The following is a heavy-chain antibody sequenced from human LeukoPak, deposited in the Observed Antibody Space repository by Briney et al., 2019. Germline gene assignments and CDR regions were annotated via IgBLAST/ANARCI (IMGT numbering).Heavy chain of an antibody. CDR3: ARGWDYDSGGRPTAYVY. V-gene: IGHV1-69*01. J-gene: IGHJ4*02. D-gene: IGHD3-22*01. CDR1: GGTFSNYA. Sequence: SVKVSCKASGGTFSNYAINWVRQAPGPGLEWMGGIIPIFGTANYAQKFLGRVTITADESTNTVYMELNSPKSEDTAVYYCARGWDYDSGGRPTAYVYWGQGTLVTVSS. CDR2: IIPIFGTA.